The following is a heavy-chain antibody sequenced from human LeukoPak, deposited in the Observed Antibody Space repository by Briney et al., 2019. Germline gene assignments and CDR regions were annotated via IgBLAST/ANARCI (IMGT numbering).Heavy chain of an antibody. J-gene: IGHJ4*02. Sequence: ASVKVSCKASGYTFAGYYMHWVRQAPGQGLEWMGWINPNSGGTNYAQKFQGWVTMTRDTSISTAYMELSRLRSDDTAVYYCARGGSVRYRSSTSCYAADRFFDYWGQGTLVTVSS. D-gene: IGHD2-2*01. V-gene: IGHV1-2*04. CDR2: INPNSGGT. CDR1: GYTFAGYY. CDR3: ARGGSVRYRSSTSCYAADRFFDY.